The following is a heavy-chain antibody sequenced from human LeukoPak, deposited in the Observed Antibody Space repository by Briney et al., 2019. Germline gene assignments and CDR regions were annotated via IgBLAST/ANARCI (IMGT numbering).Heavy chain of an antibody. Sequence: SETLSLTCTVSGASIRSPSDYCGWIRQPPGKRLEWIGATDYSGRAYYNPSLVSRFTISVDTSKHQFSLKLNSVTATDTAIYYCVRHRQHCDGDSCFPPDSWGQGTLVTVSS. CDR1: GASIRSPSDY. J-gene: IGHJ4*02. CDR2: TDYSGRA. D-gene: IGHD2-21*02. V-gene: IGHV4-39*01. CDR3: VRHRQHCDGDSCFPPDS.